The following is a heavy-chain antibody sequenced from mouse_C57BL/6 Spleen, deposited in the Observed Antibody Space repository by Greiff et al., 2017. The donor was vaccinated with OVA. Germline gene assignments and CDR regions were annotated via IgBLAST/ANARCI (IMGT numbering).Heavy chain of an antibody. D-gene: IGHD2-4*01. CDR1: GFTFSSYT. CDR2: ISGGGGNT. Sequence: DVKLVESGGGLVKPGGSLKLSCAASGFTFSSYTMSWVRQTPEKRLEWVATISGGGGNTYYPDSVKGRFTISRDNAKNTLYLQMSSLRSEDTALYYCARHQGYDHDGDYFDYWGQGTTLTVSS. V-gene: IGHV5-9*01. J-gene: IGHJ2*01. CDR3: ARHQGYDHDGDYFDY.